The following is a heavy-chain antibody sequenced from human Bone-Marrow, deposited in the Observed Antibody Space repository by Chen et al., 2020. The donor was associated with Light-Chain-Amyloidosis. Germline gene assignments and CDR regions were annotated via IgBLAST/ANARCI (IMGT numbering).Heavy chain of an antibody. V-gene: IGHV3-23*04. CDR3: VREYCGGGSCFSDH. D-gene: IGHD2-15*01. Sequence: EVQLVESGGGLVQPGGSLRLSCATSGFNFSSFGMSWVRQAPGKGLEWVSTVSGSTVSTYYAGAVKGRFIISRDNAKNSLFLQMDSLRAADTALYYCVREYCGGGSCFSDHWGQGTLVTVAS. CDR1: GFNFSSFG. J-gene: IGHJ4*03. CDR2: VSGSTVST.